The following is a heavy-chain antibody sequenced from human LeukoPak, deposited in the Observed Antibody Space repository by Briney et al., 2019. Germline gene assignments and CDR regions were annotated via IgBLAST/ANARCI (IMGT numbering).Heavy chain of an antibody. Sequence: GGSLRLSCAASGFTVSSNYISWVRQVPGKGLEWVSVIYSGGTTYYADSVKGRFTISRDNSKNTPYLQMNSLRAEDTAVYYCASQSTPVLPFDIWGQGTMVTVSS. CDR1: GFTVSSNY. J-gene: IGHJ3*02. CDR3: ASQSTPVLPFDI. CDR2: IYSGGTT. V-gene: IGHV3-66*04.